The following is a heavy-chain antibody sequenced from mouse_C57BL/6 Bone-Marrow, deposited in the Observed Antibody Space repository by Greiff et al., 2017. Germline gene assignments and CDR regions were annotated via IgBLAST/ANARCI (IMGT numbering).Heavy chain of an antibody. CDR3: TTDYYGSSYPYWYFDV. Sequence: LVESGAELVRPGASVKLSCTASGFNIKDDYMHWVKQRPEQGLEWIGWIDPENGDTEYASKFQGKATITADTSSNTAYLQLSSLTSEDTAVYYCTTDYYGSSYPYWYFDVWGTGTTVTVSS. J-gene: IGHJ1*03. D-gene: IGHD1-1*01. CDR1: GFNIKDDY. CDR2: IDPENGDT. V-gene: IGHV14-4*01.